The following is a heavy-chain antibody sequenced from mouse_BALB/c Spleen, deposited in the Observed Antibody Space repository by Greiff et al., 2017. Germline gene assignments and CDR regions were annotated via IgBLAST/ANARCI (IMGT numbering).Heavy chain of an antibody. D-gene: IGHD2-14*01. V-gene: IGHV14-4*02. J-gene: IGHJ4*01. CDR1: GFNIKDYY. CDR3: NARYDPYAMDY. Sequence: EVKLVESGAELVRSGASVKLSCTASGFNIKDYYMHWVKQRPEQGLEWIGWIDPENGDTEYDPKFQGKATMTADTSSNTAYLQLSSLTSEDTAVYYCNARYDPYAMDYWGQGTSVTVSS. CDR2: IDPENGDT.